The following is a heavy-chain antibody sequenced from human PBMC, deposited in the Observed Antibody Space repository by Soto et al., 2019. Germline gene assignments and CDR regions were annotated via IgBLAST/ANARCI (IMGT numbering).Heavy chain of an antibody. V-gene: IGHV1-3*01. D-gene: IGHD1-26*01. Sequence: GSSVKVSCKTSGYTFTSYAMHWVRQAPGQRLEWMGWINAGNGNTKYSQKFQGRVTITRDTSASTAYMELSSLRSEDTAVYYCARDDSGFSVSHYIDYFNYWGQGALVTVSS. J-gene: IGHJ4*02. CDR2: INAGNGNT. CDR1: GYTFTSYA. CDR3: ARDDSGFSVSHYIDYFNY.